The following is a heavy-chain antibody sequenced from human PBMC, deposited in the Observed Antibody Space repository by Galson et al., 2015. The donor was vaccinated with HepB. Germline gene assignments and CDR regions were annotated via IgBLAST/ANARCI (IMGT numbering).Heavy chain of an antibody. CDR3: ARDLGYCSSTSCYKGYYYGMDV. Sequence: SLRLSCAASGFTFSSYGMHWVRQAPGKGLEWVAVIWYDGSNKYYADSVKGRFTISRDNSKNTLYLQMNSLRAEDTAVYYCARDLGYCSSTSCYKGYYYGMDVWGQGTTVTVSS. V-gene: IGHV3-33*08. J-gene: IGHJ6*02. D-gene: IGHD2-2*02. CDR1: GFTFSSYG. CDR2: IWYDGSNK.